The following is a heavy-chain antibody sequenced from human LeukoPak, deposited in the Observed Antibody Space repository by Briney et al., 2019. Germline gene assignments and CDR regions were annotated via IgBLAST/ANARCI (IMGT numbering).Heavy chain of an antibody. CDR3: ARGGGLDV. CDR1: GFSMSIHW. J-gene: IGHJ6*02. D-gene: IGHD3-16*01. CDR2: INHNGNVN. Sequence: PGGSLRLSCVVSGFSMSIHWMNWARQAPGKGLEWVASINHNGNVNYYVDSVKGRFTISRDNAKNSLYLQMSNLRAEDTAVYFCARGGGLDVWGQGATVTVSS. V-gene: IGHV3-7*03.